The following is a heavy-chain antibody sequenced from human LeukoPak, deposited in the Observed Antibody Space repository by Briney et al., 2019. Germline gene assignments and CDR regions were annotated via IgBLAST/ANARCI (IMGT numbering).Heavy chain of an antibody. V-gene: IGHV3-23*01. J-gene: IGHJ3*01. CDR3: ARDRANSY. CDR2: ISSIDGST. CDR1: GFTFSSYG. D-gene: IGHD1-7*01. Sequence: GGSLRLSCAASGFTFSSYGMSWVRQAPGKGLEWVSGISSIDGSTYYADSVKGRFTVSRDNSKNTLYLQMNSLRAEDTAVYYCARDRANSYWGQGTMVTVSS.